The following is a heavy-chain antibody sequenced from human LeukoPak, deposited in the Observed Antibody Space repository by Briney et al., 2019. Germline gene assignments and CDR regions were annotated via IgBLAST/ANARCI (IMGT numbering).Heavy chain of an antibody. CDR1: GYSISSGYY. J-gene: IGHJ3*02. CDR3: ARHETAQRGEAFDI. CDR2: IYHSGST. V-gene: IGHV4-38-2*01. Sequence: SETLSLTCAVSGYSISSGYYWGWIRQPPGKGLEWIGSIYHSGSTYYNPSLKSRVTISVDTSKNQFSLKLSSVTAADTAVYYCARHETAQRGEAFDIWGQGTMVTVSS. D-gene: IGHD3-10*01.